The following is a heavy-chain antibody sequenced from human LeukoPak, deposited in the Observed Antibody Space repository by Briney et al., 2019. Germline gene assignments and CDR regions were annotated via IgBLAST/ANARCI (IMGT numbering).Heavy chain of an antibody. CDR2: INPSGGST. V-gene: IGHV1-46*01. CDR3: ARDAAAADTYYYYYGMDV. J-gene: IGHJ6*02. Sequence: PWASVKVSCKASGYTFTSYYMHWMRQAPGQGLEWMGIINPSGGSTSYAQKFQGRVTMTRDTSTSTVYMELSSLRSEDTAVYYCARDAAAADTYYYYYGMDVWGQGTTVTVSS. CDR1: GYTFTSYY. D-gene: IGHD6-13*01.